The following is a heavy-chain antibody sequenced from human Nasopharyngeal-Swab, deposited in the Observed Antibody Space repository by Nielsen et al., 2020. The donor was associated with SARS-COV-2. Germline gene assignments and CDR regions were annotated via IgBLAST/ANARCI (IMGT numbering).Heavy chain of an antibody. D-gene: IGHD1-26*01. CDR2: INSDGSDT. CDR1: VFTLNIYW. V-gene: IGHV3-74*01. CDR3: AREWERPYYFDY. J-gene: IGHJ4*02. Sequence: GESLKTSCLGSVFTLNIYWLHWLHNVPGKGMQRVSRINSDGSDTRDAESVKGRFTASRDTAKSTLYLQLNSVRAEDTGVYFCAREWERPYYFDYWGQGVLVTVSS.